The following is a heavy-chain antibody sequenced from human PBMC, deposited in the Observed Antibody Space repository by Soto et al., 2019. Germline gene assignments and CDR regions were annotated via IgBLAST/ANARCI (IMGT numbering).Heavy chain of an antibody. Sequence: EVQLLESGGGLVQPGGSLRLSCAASGFTFSSYAMTWVHQAPGQGLEWVSTISDGGGNTYYADSVQGRFTISRDNSKNTLYLQMNSLRAEDTAVYYCAKAPVGLSPRSVDYWGQGTLVTVSS. J-gene: IGHJ4*02. CDR3: AKAPVGLSPRSVDY. CDR1: GFTFSSYA. D-gene: IGHD1-26*01. V-gene: IGHV3-23*01. CDR2: ISDGGGNT.